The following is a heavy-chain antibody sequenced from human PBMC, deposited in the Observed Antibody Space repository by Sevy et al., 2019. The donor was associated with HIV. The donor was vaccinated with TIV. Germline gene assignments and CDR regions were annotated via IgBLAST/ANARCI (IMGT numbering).Heavy chain of an antibody. CDR3: AREGCTRPHDY. CDR2: LSFGCGKI. V-gene: IGHV3-23*01. CDR1: GFAFYDYS. D-gene: IGHD2-8*01. Sequence: RGSLRLSCAASGFAFYDYSMSCIRQAPGKGLEWVATLSFGCGKINYADSVKGRFTISRDNSKNSFYLQIDNLRVEDTALYYCAREGCTRPHDYWGQGTWVLVSS. J-gene: IGHJ4*02.